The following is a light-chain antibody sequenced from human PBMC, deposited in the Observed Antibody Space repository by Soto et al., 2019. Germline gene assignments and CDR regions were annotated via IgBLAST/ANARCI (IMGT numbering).Light chain of an antibody. V-gene: IGKV3-20*01. Sequence: ELVMTQSPATLSVSPGESATLSCRASQSVSSGYLAWYQQKPGQAPRILIYAASSRATGIQDRFSGSGSGTDFSLTIRRLEPEEFAVYYCKQYDTSPRTFGQVTKVDI. CDR1: QSVSSGY. J-gene: IGKJ1*01. CDR3: KQYDTSPRT. CDR2: AAS.